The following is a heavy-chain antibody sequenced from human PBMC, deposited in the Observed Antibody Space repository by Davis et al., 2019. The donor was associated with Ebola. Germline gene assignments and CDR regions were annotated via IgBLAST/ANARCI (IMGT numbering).Heavy chain of an antibody. D-gene: IGHD6-19*01. J-gene: IGHJ4*02. CDR1: GFSFSSYW. V-gene: IGHV3-7*01. CDR2: IKQDGSEK. Sequence: GESLKISCAASGFSFSSYWMSWVRQAPGKGLEWVANIKQDGSEKYYVDSVEGRFTISRDNAKNSLYLQMNSLRAEDTAVYYCAKDLSVADSVYWGQGTLVTVSS. CDR3: AKDLSVADSVY.